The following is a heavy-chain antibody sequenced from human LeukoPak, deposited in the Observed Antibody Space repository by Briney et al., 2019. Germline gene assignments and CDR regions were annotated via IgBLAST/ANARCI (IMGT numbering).Heavy chain of an antibody. Sequence: GGSLRLSCAASGFTFSSYAMSWVRQAPGKGLEWVSAISGSGGSTYYADSVKGRFIISRDNSKNTLYLQMNSLRAEDTAVYYCAKDRITIFGVVRNFDYWGQGTLVTVSS. CDR3: AKDRITIFGVVRNFDY. CDR2: ISGSGGST. D-gene: IGHD3-3*01. J-gene: IGHJ4*02. CDR1: GFTFSSYA. V-gene: IGHV3-23*01.